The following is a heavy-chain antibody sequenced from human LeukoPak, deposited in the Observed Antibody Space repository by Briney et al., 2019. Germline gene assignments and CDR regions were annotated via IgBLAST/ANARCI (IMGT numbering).Heavy chain of an antibody. Sequence: SETLSLTCTVSGGSISSYYWSWLRQPPGKGLEWIAYIYYSGSTKYNPSLKSRVTISVDTSKNQFSLKLSSVTAADTAVYYCARSSSSSWPHLLFQHWGQGTLVTVSS. D-gene: IGHD6-13*01. CDR3: ARSSSSSWPHLLFQH. J-gene: IGHJ1*01. V-gene: IGHV4-59*12. CDR2: IYYSGST. CDR1: GGSISSYY.